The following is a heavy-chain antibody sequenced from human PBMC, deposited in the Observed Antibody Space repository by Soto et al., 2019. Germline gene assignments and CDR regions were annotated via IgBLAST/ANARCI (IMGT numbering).Heavy chain of an antibody. CDR1: GFAFSSYA. Sequence: GGSLRLSCAASGFAFSSYAMSWVRQAPGKGLEWVPTISETGGSTYYTDSVKGRFTISRDTSKNMLYLQMNSLRAEDTALYYCAKDARPSSWGQGTLVTVSS. D-gene: IGHD6-6*01. V-gene: IGHV3-23*01. CDR3: AKDARPSS. J-gene: IGHJ5*02. CDR2: ISETGGST.